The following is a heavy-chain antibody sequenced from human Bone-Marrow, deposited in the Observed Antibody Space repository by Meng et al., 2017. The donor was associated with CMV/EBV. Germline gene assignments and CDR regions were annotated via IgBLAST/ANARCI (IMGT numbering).Heavy chain of an antibody. CDR1: GGSISSNYY. V-gene: IGHV4-39*01. CDR2: IYYSGST. D-gene: IGHD3/OR15-3a*01. Sequence: SETLSLTCTVSGGSISSNYYWGWIRQPPGKGLEWIGSIYYSGSTYYNPSLKSRVTISGDTSKNQFSLKPSSVTAADTAVYYCARQDRSNFGMDVWGQGTTVTVSS. CDR3: ARQDRSNFGMDV. J-gene: IGHJ6*01.